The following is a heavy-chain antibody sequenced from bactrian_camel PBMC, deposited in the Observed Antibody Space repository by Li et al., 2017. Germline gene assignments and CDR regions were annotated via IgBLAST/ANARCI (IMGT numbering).Heavy chain of an antibody. CDR2: RSQYGAT. D-gene: IGHD7*01. V-gene: IGHV3S53*01. CDR3: GTGPPHR. J-gene: IGHJ4*01. CDR1: GHSRGSNC. Sequence: HVQLVESGGGSVQPGGSLRLSCKVSGHSRGSNCVGWYRLPPGRAPAEREGIATRSQYGATRYADSVKGRFTISRDNAKNAVYLQMNNLKSEDTALYYCGTGPPHRWGQGTQVTVS.